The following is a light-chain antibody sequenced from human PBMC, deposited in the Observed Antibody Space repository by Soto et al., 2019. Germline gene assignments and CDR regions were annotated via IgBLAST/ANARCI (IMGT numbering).Light chain of an antibody. CDR1: QGITNY. J-gene: IGKJ4*01. CDR2: AAS. V-gene: IGKV1-27*01. Sequence: DIQMTQSQSSLSASVGDRVTITCRARQGITNYLAWYQQKPGKVPKLLIYAASTLQSGVPSRFSGSGSGTDFTLTISSLQPEDVATYYCQKDNSAPLTFGGGTQVEIK. CDR3: QKDNSAPLT.